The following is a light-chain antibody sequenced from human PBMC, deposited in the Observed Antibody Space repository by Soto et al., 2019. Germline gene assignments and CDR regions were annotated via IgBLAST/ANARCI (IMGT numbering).Light chain of an antibody. CDR1: QSVLYSSNNKNY. Sequence: DIVMTQSPDSLAVSLGERATINCKSSQSVLYSSNNKNYLAWYQQKPGQPPKLLIYWASTRESGVPDRFSGSGSGSDFTPTISSVQSEEVEVYYCQQYYSSPQTFGQGTKV. CDR2: WAS. CDR3: QQYYSSPQT. V-gene: IGKV4-1*01. J-gene: IGKJ1*01.